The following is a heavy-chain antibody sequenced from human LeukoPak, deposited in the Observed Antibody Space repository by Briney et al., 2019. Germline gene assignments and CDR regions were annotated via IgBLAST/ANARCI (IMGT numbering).Heavy chain of an antibody. CDR3: ATYRQVLLPFES. CDR1: GFTFSTFA. J-gene: IGHJ4*02. Sequence: GGSLRFSCAASGFTFSTFAMIWVRQPPGKGLEWVSSIFPSGGEIHYADSVRGRFTISRDNSKSTLSLQMNSLRAEDTAIYYCATYRQVLLPFESWGQGTLVTVSS. V-gene: IGHV3-23*01. D-gene: IGHD2-8*02. CDR2: IFPSGGEI.